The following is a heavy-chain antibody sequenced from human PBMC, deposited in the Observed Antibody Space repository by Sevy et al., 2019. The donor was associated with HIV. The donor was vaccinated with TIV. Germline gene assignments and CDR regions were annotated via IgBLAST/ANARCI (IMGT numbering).Heavy chain of an antibody. J-gene: IGHJ4*02. Sequence: ASVKVSCKASGYSFTSYEMEWVRQAPGQELEWMGIINPSGSSTGYAQSFQGRVILTSHTSTDTVYMELNSLRSEDTAVYYCARLRSCGGDCYYFDYWGQGTLVTVSS. D-gene: IGHD2-21*02. CDR3: ARLRSCGGDCYYFDY. CDR2: INPSGSST. CDR1: GYSFTSYE. V-gene: IGHV1-46*01.